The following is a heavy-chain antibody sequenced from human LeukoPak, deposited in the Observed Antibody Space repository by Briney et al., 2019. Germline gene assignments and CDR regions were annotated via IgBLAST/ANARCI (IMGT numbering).Heavy chain of an antibody. CDR1: GYTFTSYD. CDR3: ASGRSAGTGTAFDY. CDR2: MNPNSGNT. V-gene: IGHV1-8*01. D-gene: IGHD6-13*01. Sequence: ASVKVSCKASGYTFTSYDINWVRQATGQGPEWVGRMNPNSGNTGYAQKFQGRVTMTRNTSISTAYMELSSLRSEDTAVYYCASGRSAGTGTAFDYWGQGTLVTVSS. J-gene: IGHJ4*02.